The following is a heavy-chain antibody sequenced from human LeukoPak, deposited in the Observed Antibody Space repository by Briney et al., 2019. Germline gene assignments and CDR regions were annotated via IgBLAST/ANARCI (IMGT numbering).Heavy chain of an antibody. Sequence: GGSLRLSCGASGCTFSSYAMSWVRQAPGKGLEWVSAISGSGGSTYYADSVKGRFTISRDNSKNTLYLQMNSLRAEDTAVYYCAKDQVPLLWFGELLSPAYYFDYWGQGTLVTASS. CDR2: ISGSGGST. CDR1: GCTFSSYA. D-gene: IGHD3-10*01. J-gene: IGHJ4*02. V-gene: IGHV3-23*01. CDR3: AKDQVPLLWFGELLSPAYYFDY.